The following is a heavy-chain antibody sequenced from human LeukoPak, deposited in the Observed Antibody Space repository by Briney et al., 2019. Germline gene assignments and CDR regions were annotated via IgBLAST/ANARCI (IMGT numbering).Heavy chain of an antibody. V-gene: IGHV1-2*02. CDR2: INPNSGGT. J-gene: IGHJ4*02. CDR3: ARYLVGATIYFDY. CDR1: GYTFTGYY. D-gene: IGHD1-26*01. Sequence: GASVTVSCKASGYTFTGYYMHWVRQAPGQGLEWMGWINPNSGGTNYAQKFQGRVTMTRDTSISTAYMELSRLRSDDTAVYYCARYLVGATIYFDYWGQGTLVTVSS.